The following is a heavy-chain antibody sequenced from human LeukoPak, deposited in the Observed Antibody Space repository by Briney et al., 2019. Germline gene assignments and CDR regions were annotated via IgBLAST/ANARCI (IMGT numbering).Heavy chain of an antibody. J-gene: IGHJ4*02. Sequence: SETLSLTCTVSGGSISSYYWSWIRQPPGKGLEWTGYIYYSGSTNYNPSLKSRVTISVDTSKNQFSLKLSSVTAADTAVYYCARGNVVVAGVDCWGQGTLVTVSS. CDR1: GGSISSYY. V-gene: IGHV4-59*01. D-gene: IGHD6-19*01. CDR2: IYYSGST. CDR3: ARGNVVVAGVDC.